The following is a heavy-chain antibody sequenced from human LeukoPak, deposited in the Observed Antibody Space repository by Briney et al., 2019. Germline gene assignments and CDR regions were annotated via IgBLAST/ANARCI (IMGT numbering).Heavy chain of an antibody. D-gene: IGHD1-26*01. J-gene: IGHJ6*03. V-gene: IGHV3-21*04. CDR1: GFSFSFSN. CDR3: ARDPYSGNYGNYYYYYMDV. CDR2: ISSTNGHT. Sequence: PGGSLRLSCAASGFSFSFSNMNWVRQAPGKGLEWVSYISSTNGHTYYADSVKGRFTISRDNAMDTLYLQMNSLRADDTAVYYCARDPYSGNYGNYYYYYMDVWGKGTTVTISS.